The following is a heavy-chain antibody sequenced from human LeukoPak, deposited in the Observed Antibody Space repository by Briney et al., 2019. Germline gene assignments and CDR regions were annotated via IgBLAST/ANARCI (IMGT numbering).Heavy chain of an antibody. Sequence: ASVKVSCKASGYTFTSYGISWVRQAPGQGLEWMGWISAYNGNTNYAQKLQGRVTMTTDTSTSTAYMELRSLRSDDTAVYYCASSLRITIFGVAPLVAFDIWGQGTMVTVSS. CDR3: ASSLRITIFGVAPLVAFDI. D-gene: IGHD3-3*01. CDR1: GYTFTSYG. J-gene: IGHJ3*02. CDR2: ISAYNGNT. V-gene: IGHV1-18*01.